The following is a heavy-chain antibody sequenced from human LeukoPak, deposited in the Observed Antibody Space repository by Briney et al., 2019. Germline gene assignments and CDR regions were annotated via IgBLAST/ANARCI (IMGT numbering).Heavy chain of an antibody. CDR2: ISWDGGST. J-gene: IGHJ4*02. Sequence: PVGSLRLSCAASGFTFDDYAMHWVRQAPGKGLEWVSLISWDGGSTYYADSVKGRFTISRDNSKNSLYPQMNSLRAEDTALYYCAKDISAYDILTGYVDYWGQGTLVTVSS. CDR3: AKDISAYDILTGYVDY. D-gene: IGHD3-9*01. CDR1: GFTFDDYA. V-gene: IGHV3-43D*03.